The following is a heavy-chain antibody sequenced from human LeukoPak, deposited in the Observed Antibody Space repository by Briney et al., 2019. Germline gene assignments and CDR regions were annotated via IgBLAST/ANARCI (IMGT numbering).Heavy chain of an antibody. Sequence: ASVKVSCKASGGTFSSYAISWVRQAPGQGLEWMGGITPIFGTANYAQKFQGRVTITADESTSTAYMELNSLRAEDTAVYYCAKYARGSGYYPFDDWGQGTLVTVSS. J-gene: IGHJ4*02. CDR3: AKYARGSGYYPFDD. CDR2: ITPIFGTA. CDR1: GGTFSSYA. D-gene: IGHD3-22*01. V-gene: IGHV1-69*13.